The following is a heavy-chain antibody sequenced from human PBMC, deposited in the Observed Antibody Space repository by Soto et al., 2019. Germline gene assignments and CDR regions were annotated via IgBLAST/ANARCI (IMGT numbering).Heavy chain of an antibody. Sequence: GGSLRLSCVGSGFTFGDFAMNWFRQAPGKGLEWVAVISYDGSNKYYADSVKGRFTISRDNSKNTLYLQMNSLRAEDTAVYYCAKDRILGASAFDYWGQGTLVTVSS. CDR3: AKDRILGASAFDY. CDR2: ISYDGSNK. V-gene: IGHV3-30*04. D-gene: IGHD1-26*01. CDR1: GFTFGDFA. J-gene: IGHJ4*02.